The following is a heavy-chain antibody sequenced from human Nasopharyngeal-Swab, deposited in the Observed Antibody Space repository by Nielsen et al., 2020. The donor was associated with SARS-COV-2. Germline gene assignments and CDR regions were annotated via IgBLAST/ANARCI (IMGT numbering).Heavy chain of an antibody. V-gene: IGHV3-30*03. D-gene: IGHD3-10*01. CDR1: GFTFSSYG. Sequence: GGSLRLSCAASGFTFSSYGMHWVRQAPGKGLEWVAVISYDGSNKYYADSVKGRFTISRDNSKNTLYLQMNSLRAEDTAVYYCARGIQSGWGVIITSPLDYWGQGTLVTVSS. CDR2: ISYDGSNK. J-gene: IGHJ4*02. CDR3: ARGIQSGWGVIITSPLDY.